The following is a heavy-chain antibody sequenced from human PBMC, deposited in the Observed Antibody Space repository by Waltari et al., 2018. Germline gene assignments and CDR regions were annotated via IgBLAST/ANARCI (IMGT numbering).Heavy chain of an antibody. Sequence: QLQLQESGPGLVKPSETLSLTCTVSGGSISSSSYYWGWIRQPPGKGLEWIGSIYYSGSTYYNPSLKSRVTISVDTAKNQFSLKLSSVTAADTAVYYCARDALRWGMLSGSRYFDLWGRGTLVTVSS. CDR3: ARDALRWGMLSGSRYFDL. V-gene: IGHV4-39*07. J-gene: IGHJ2*01. CDR1: GGSISSSSYY. CDR2: IYYSGST. D-gene: IGHD2-8*02.